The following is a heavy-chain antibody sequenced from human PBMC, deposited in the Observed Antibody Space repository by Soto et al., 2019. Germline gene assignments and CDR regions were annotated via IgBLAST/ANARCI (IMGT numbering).Heavy chain of an antibody. CDR2: INHSGST. D-gene: IGHD6-13*01. CDR1: GGSFSGYY. CDR3: ARDFGPIAAAIFPRARFDP. Sequence: PSETLSLTCAVYGGSFSGYYWSWIRQPPGKGLEWIGEINHSGSTNYNPSLKSRVTISVDTSKNQFSLKLSSVTAADTAVYYCARDFGPIAAAIFPRARFDPWGQGTLVTVSS. J-gene: IGHJ5*02. V-gene: IGHV4-34*01.